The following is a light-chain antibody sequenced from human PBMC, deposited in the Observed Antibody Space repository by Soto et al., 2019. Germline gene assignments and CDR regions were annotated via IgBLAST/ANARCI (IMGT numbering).Light chain of an antibody. J-gene: IGKJ1*01. CDR3: QHYNNWPWGA. Sequence: EIVMTQSPVTLSVSPGERATLSCRASQSVSSNLAWYQHKPGQAPRLLIYGASTRATGVPARFSGSGSGADFTLTISSLRSEDFGVYDCQHYNNWPWGAFGQGTKVEIK. CDR2: GAS. CDR1: QSVSSN. V-gene: IGKV3-15*01.